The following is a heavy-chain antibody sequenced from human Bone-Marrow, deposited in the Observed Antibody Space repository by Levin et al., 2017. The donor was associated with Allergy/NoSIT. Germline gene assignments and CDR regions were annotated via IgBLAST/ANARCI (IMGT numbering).Heavy chain of an antibody. CDR3: ARIPYYDYVWGSYRYAEYFQH. CDR1: GFTFSSYS. J-gene: IGHJ1*01. D-gene: IGHD3-16*02. CDR2: ISSSSSYI. V-gene: IGHV3-21*01. Sequence: GGSLRLSCAASGFTFSSYSMNWVRQAPGKGLEWVSSISSSSSYIYYADSVKGRFTISRDNAKNSLYLQMNSLRAEDTAVYYCARIPYYDYVWGSYRYAEYFQHWGQGTLVTVSS.